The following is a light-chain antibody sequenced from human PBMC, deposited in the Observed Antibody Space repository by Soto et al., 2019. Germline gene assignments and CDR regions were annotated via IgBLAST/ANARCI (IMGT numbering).Light chain of an antibody. CDR3: RSYTNINTRACV. CDR1: SGDIGSYNC. CDR2: EVT. Sequence: QSALTQPASVSGSPGQSITISCTGTSGDIGSYNCVSWYQQHPGKAPKLIIYEVTDRPSGVSNRFSGSKSGNTASLTISGLQAEDEAEYYCRSYTNINTRACVFGTGTKV. J-gene: IGLJ1*01. V-gene: IGLV2-14*01.